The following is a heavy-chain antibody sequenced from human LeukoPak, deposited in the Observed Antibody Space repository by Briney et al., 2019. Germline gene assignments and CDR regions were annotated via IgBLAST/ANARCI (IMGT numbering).Heavy chain of an antibody. V-gene: IGHV1-46*01. CDR2: INPYGGST. CDR3: ATFDDYADGIDDY. CDR1: GYTFTSYY. Sequence: GASVKVSCKASGYTFTSYYMHWVRQAPGQGHEWMGIINPYGGSTSYAQKFQGRITMTRDTSTSTVYMELSSLRSEDTAVYYCATFDDYADGIDDYWGQGTLVTVSS. D-gene: IGHD4-17*01. J-gene: IGHJ4*02.